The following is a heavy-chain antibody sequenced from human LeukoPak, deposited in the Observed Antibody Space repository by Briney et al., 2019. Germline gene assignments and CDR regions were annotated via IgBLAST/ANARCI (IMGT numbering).Heavy chain of an antibody. CDR1: GFIFSEYY. CDR2: ISSSGSII. V-gene: IGHV3-11*01. Sequence: GGSLRLSCTTSGFIFSEYYMSWIRQAPGKGLEWVSYISSSGSIIYYADSVKGRFTISRDNAKNSLYLQMNSLRAEDTAVYYCARDRFSGSYPLDYWGQGTLVTVSS. CDR3: ARDRFSGSYPLDY. J-gene: IGHJ4*02. D-gene: IGHD1-26*01.